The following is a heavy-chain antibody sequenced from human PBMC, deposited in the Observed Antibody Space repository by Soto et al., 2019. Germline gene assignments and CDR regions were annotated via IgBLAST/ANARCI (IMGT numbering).Heavy chain of an antibody. J-gene: IGHJ4*02. V-gene: IGHV2-5*01. D-gene: IGHD4-4*01. CDR1: GFSLTTDGVG. CDR3: AHRTTVTSGIN. Sequence: QITLRESGPTLVEPTQTLKLTCTFSGFSLTTDGVGVDWIRQPPGRALEWLGLIYWNDEKRYRPSLHSRLTITRDTSRNQVVLTMTNMDPVDTATYYCAHRTTVTSGINWGQGTLVTVSS. CDR2: IYWNDEK.